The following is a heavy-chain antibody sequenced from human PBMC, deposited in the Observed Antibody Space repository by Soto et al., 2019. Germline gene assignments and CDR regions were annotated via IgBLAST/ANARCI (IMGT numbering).Heavy chain of an antibody. CDR3: ARVGIYEYYYGMDV. CDR1: GGSISSGGYY. J-gene: IGHJ6*02. CDR2: IYYSGST. Sequence: QVQLQESGPGLVKPSQTLSLTCTVSGGSISSGGYYWSWIRQHPGKGLEWIGYIYYSGSTYYNPSLKSRVTLSVDTSKNQFSLKLSSVTAADTAVYYCARVGIYEYYYGMDVWGQGTTVTVSS. D-gene: IGHD5-12*01. V-gene: IGHV4-31*03.